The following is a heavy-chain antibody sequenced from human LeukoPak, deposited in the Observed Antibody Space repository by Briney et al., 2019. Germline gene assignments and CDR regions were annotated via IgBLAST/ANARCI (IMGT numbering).Heavy chain of an antibody. CDR1: EFTFINYW. V-gene: IGHV3-74*01. CDR3: ARAYSDSSAYYRPYFDY. J-gene: IGHJ4*02. D-gene: IGHD3-22*01. CDR2: INRDGSST. Sequence: TGGSLRLSCAASEFTFINYWMHWVRQTPGKGLVWVSRINRDGSSTSYADSVKGRFTISRDNAKNTLYLQMNSLRAEDTAVYYCARAYSDSSAYYRPYFDYWGQGALVTVSS.